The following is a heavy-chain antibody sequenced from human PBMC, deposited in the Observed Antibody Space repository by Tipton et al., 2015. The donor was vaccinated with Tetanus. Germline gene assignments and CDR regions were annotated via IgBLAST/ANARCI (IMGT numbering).Heavy chain of an antibody. CDR1: GGSFSNYF. V-gene: IGHV4-34*01. J-gene: IGHJ6*02. CDR3: ARTPDYYYGMDV. CDR2: ISPSGNT. Sequence: TLSLTCAVYGGSFSNYFWRWIRQPPGKGPEWIGEISPSGNTNYNPSLKSRVTISADTSRNQFSLTLSSVTAADTAVYFCARTPDYYYGMDVWGQGTTVTVSS.